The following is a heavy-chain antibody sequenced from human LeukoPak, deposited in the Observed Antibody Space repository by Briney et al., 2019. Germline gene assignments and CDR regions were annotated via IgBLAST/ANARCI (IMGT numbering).Heavy chain of an antibody. D-gene: IGHD3-22*01. Sequence: ASVKVSCKASGYTFTSYYMHWVRQAPGQGLEWMGIINPSGGSTSYAQKFQGRVTMTRDTSTSTVYMELSSLRSEDTAVYYCARVRAVYDSSGYYFDAFDIWGQGTMVTVST. CDR1: GYTFTSYY. J-gene: IGHJ3*02. CDR3: ARVRAVYDSSGYYFDAFDI. V-gene: IGHV1-46*01. CDR2: INPSGGST.